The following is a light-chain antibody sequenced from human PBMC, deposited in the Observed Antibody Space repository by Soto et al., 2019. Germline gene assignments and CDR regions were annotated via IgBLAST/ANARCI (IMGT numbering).Light chain of an antibody. CDR3: QQSYTTLWT. CDR2: SAS. J-gene: IGKJ1*01. CDR1: QSIGRH. V-gene: IGKV1-39*01. Sequence: DIQMTQSPSSLSASVGERVTITCRASQSIGRHINWYQQKPGKDPNLLIYSASSLHSGVPARFSGSGSGTDFTLTITNLQPDDFATYYCQQSYTTLWTFGHGTTVDLK.